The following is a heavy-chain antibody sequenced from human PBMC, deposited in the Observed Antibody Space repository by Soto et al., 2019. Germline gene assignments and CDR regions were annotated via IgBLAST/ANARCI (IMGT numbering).Heavy chain of an antibody. V-gene: IGHV4-4*02. CDR1: GGSISSDNW. CDR2: IYPSGNT. J-gene: IGHJ5*02. D-gene: IGHD2-2*01. CDR3: VSDSKPNLDL. Sequence: SETLSLTCAVSGGSISSDNWWTWVRQPPGKGLEWIGEIYPSGNTNYNPSLRSRVAISVDKSKNQFSLQLSYVTGADTAVYFCVSDSKPNLDLRAQGMLVTVSS.